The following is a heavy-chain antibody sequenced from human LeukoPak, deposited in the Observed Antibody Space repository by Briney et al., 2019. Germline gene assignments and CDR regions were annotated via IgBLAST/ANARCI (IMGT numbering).Heavy chain of an antibody. CDR1: GYTFNKYG. CDR3: ARDPSNTSGWKTWFDT. V-gene: IGHV1-18*03. Sequence: SVKVSCQASGYTFNKYGISWVRQAPGQGLEWMGWISCYNGDTNYAQKLQGRVTLSTDTPTTTVYMELRSLRSDDMAVYYCARDPSNTSGWKTWFDTWGQGTPVTVSS. CDR2: ISCYNGDT. D-gene: IGHD6-19*01. J-gene: IGHJ5*02.